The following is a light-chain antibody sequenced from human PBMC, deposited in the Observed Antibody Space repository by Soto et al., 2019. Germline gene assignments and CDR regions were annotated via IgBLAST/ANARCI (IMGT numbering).Light chain of an antibody. J-gene: IGKJ2*01. V-gene: IGKV1-5*01. CDR2: DAS. CDR3: QQYNSDLT. CDR1: QSISQY. Sequence: DIQMTQSPSSLSASVGDRVTITCRASQSISQYLAWYQQKPGKAPNLLIYDASTLQGGIPSRFSGSGSGTKFTLTISSLQPDDFATYYCQQYNSDLTFGQGTKLGIK.